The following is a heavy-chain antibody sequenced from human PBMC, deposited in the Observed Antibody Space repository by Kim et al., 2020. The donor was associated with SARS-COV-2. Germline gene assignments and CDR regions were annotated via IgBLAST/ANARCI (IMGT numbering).Heavy chain of an antibody. D-gene: IGHD6-19*01. Sequence: ASVKVSCKASGYTFTSYGISWVRQAPGQGLEWMGWISAYNGNTNYAQKLQGRVTMTTHTSTSTAYMELRSLRSDNTAVYYCARDLGYSSGWYRAGGLDYWGQGTLVTVSS. J-gene: IGHJ4*02. V-gene: IGHV1-18*01. CDR3: ARDLGYSSGWYRAGGLDY. CDR1: GYTFTSYG. CDR2: ISAYNGNT.